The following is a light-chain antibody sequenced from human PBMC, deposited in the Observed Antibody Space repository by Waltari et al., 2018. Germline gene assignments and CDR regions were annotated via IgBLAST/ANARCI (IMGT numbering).Light chain of an antibody. CDR3: QQYYNSPYT. CDR2: WAS. Sequence: DIVVTQAPECRAVSLGDGATLNCRSHRTLLWSTNHKNYLPWYQQKPGQPPKFLISWASTRESGVPDRFRGGESGTDFTLTISRLQAEDVAVDYCQQYYNSPYTFGPGTRLEIK. J-gene: IGKJ2*01. CDR1: RTLLWSTNHKNY. V-gene: IGKV4-1*01.